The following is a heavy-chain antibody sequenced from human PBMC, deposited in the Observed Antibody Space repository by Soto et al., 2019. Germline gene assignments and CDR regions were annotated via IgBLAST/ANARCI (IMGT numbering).Heavy chain of an antibody. CDR2: ISFDGKNK. CDR1: GFSFSTFG. CDR3: AKDGPTPNDYGVTEPAGHIDY. D-gene: IGHD4-17*01. Sequence: PGGSLRLSCAASGFSFSTFGMHWVRQAPGKGLEWVAAISFDGKNKYYGDSVKGRFTISRDNSKNTLYLQMNSLRGEDTAVFYCAKDGPTPNDYGVTEPAGHIDYWGQGIQVTVSS. V-gene: IGHV3-30*18. J-gene: IGHJ4*02.